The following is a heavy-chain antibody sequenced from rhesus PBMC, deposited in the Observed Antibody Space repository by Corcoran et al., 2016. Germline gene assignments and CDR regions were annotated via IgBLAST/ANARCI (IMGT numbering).Heavy chain of an antibody. CDR3: ARSDGSREYFDF. CDR2: ISYSGST. Sequence: QLQLQESGPGLVKPSETLSLTCAVSGYSISSGYGWSGIRQPPGKGLEWIGYISYSGSTSSNPSLKSRVTISRDTSKNQFSLKLSSVTAADTAVYYCARSDGSREYFDFWGQGALVTVSS. J-gene: IGHJ1*01. V-gene: IGHV4-122*02. D-gene: IGHD4-29*01. CDR1: GYSISSGYG.